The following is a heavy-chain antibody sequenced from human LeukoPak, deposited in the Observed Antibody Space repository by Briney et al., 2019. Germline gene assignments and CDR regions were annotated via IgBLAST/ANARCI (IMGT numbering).Heavy chain of an antibody. CDR1: GFTLSSYG. V-gene: IGHV3-30*18. CDR2: ISYDGRNK. D-gene: IGHD5-12*01. J-gene: IGHJ4*02. Sequence: GGSLRLSCAASGFTLSSYGMHWVRQAPGKGLEWVAVISYDGRNKWYADSVKGRFTISRDNSKNTLYLQMNSLRAEDTAVYYCAKVRGGYSGYDHFDYWGQGTLVTVSS. CDR3: AKVRGGYSGYDHFDY.